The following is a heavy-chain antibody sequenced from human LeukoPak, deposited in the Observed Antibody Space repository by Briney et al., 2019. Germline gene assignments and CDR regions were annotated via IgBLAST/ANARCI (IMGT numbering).Heavy chain of an antibody. V-gene: IGHV4-59*01. Sequence: PSETLSLTCTVSGGSISSYYWSWIRQPPAKGLEWIGYSYYSGSTNYNPSLKSRVPIPVEPAKNQFSLKLSSVTAADTAVYYCARDQRGYCSSTSCYYYYGMDVWGKGTTVTVSS. D-gene: IGHD2-2*01. CDR1: GGSISSYY. CDR2: SYYSGST. CDR3: ARDQRGYCSSTSCYYYYGMDV. J-gene: IGHJ6*04.